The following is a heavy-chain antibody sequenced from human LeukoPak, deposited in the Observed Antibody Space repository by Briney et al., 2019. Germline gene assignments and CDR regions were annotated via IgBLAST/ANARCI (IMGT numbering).Heavy chain of an antibody. CDR3: ARAYYYGMDG. CDR1: GYTFTGYY. Sequence: ASVKVSCKASGYTFTGYYMHWVRQAPGQGLEWMGWINLNSGGTNYAQKFQGRVTMTRDTSISAAYMDLSGLRSDDTAVYYCARAYYYGMDGWGQGTTVTVSS. V-gene: IGHV1-2*02. CDR2: INLNSGGT. J-gene: IGHJ6*02.